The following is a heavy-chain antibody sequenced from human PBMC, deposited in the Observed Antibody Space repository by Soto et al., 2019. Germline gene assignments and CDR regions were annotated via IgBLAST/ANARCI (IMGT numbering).Heavy chain of an antibody. Sequence: QVQLQESGPGLVKPSQTLSLTCTVSGGSISSGGYYWSWIRQHPGKGLEWIGYIYYSGSTYYNPSRKRRATISVDTSKNQFSLKLSSVTAADTAVYYCAGELRLGEDYYGMDVWGQGTTVTVSS. V-gene: IGHV4-31*03. CDR3: AGELRLGEDYYGMDV. D-gene: IGHD3-10*01. CDR2: IYYSGST. CDR1: GGSISSGGYY. J-gene: IGHJ6*02.